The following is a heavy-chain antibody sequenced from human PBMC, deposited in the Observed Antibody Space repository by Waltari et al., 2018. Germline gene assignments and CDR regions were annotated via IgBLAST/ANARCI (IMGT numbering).Heavy chain of an antibody. CDR2: IKTDVIET. CDR3: AIGGVETSWYWRY. J-gene: IGHJ4*02. V-gene: IGHV3-7*01. CDR1: GFTFSSAW. Sequence: EVPVVECGGGLVQPGGSLRLSCAASGFTFSSAWMTWVRQAPGKVLVVVANIKTDVIETYYVDSVKGRFTIARDNTKNSLYLQMSSLRAEDTAVYYCAIGGVETSWYWRYWGQGTLVTVSS. D-gene: IGHD6-13*01.